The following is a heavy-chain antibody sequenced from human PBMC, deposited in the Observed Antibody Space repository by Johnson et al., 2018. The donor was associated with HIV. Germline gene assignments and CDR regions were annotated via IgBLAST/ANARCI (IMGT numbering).Heavy chain of an antibody. CDR3: ARAWYSSSAFDI. CDR2: INWNGTNT. CDR1: GFTFDDYG. V-gene: IGHV3-20*04. Sequence: VQLVESGGGLVQPGGSLRLSCAASGFTFDDYGMSWVRQAPGKGLEWVSGINWNGTNTGYADSVKGRFTISRDNAKNSLDLQMNSLRAEDTALYYCARAWYSSSAFDIWGQGTMVTVSS. J-gene: IGHJ3*02. D-gene: IGHD6-6*01.